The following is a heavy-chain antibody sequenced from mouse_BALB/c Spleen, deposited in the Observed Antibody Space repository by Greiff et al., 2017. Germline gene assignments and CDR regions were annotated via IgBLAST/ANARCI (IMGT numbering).Heavy chain of an antibody. CDR2: IRDKANGYTT. Sequence: EVQLVESGGGLVQPGGSLRLSCATSGFTFTDYYMRWVRQPPGKALEWLGFIRDKANGYTTEYSASVKGQFNISRDNSQSILYLQMNTLRAEDSATYSCARDNGHYAMDYWGQGTSVTVSS. CDR1: GFTFTDYY. CDR3: ARDNGHYAMDY. J-gene: IGHJ4*01. D-gene: IGHD1-2*01. V-gene: IGHV7-3*02.